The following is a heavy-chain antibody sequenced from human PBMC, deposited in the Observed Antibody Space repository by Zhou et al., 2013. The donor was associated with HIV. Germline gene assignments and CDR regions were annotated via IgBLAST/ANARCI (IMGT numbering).Heavy chain of an antibody. CDR1: GYIFIDYY. Sequence: QSGAEVKNPGASVKLSCRTSGYIFIDYYIHWVRQAPGRGLEWMGWINANSGGFTYAEKFQDRVSLTRDTSTNTVYIEMNSLRSDDTAKYFCARGEQTASVMVAANNYGLDAWGGGTTVTVAS. CDR2: INANSGGF. D-gene: IGHD2-21*01. CDR3: ARGEQTASVMVAANNYGLDA. J-gene: IGHJ6*02. V-gene: IGHV1-2*02.